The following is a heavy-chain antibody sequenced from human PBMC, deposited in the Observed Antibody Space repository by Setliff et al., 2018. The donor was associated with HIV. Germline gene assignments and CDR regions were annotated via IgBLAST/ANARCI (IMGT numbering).Heavy chain of an antibody. Sequence: SETLSLTCTVSGGSISSGSFYWSWMRQPAGKRLEWIGRIYTSGSTNYNPSLKSRVTISVDTSKNQFSLKLSSVTAADTAVYYCARGDHRIISAAGSGWFDPWGQGTLVTVSS. J-gene: IGHJ5*02. CDR1: GGSISSGSFY. V-gene: IGHV4-61*02. CDR3: ARGDHRIISAAGSGWFDP. D-gene: IGHD6-13*01. CDR2: IYTSGST.